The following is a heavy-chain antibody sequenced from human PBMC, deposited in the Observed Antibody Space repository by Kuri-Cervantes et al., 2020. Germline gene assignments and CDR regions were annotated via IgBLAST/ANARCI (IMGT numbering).Heavy chain of an antibody. D-gene: IGHD6-19*01. CDR3: AREENTGYSSGWYRGGIKFGAVDY. Sequence: GGSLRLSCAASGFTFSSYSMNWVRQAPGKGLEWVSSISSSSSYIYYADSVKGRFTISRDNAKNSLYLQMNSLRAEDTAVYYCAREENTGYSSGWYRGGIKFGAVDYWGQGTLVTVSS. CDR1: GFTFSSYS. J-gene: IGHJ4*02. V-gene: IGHV3-21*01. CDR2: ISSSSSYI.